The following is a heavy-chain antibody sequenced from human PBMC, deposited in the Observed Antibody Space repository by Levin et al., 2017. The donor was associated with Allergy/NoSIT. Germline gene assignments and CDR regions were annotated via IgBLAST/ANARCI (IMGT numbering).Heavy chain of an antibody. D-gene: IGHD1-26*01. Sequence: SLRLSCAASGFRFDDYAMHWVRQAPGKGLEWVSGINWNSRDIAYADSVKGRFTISRDNAKNSLYLQMNIPRVEDTALYYCAKDSIVRNSQVNYFDDWGRGTLVAVSS. CDR2: INWNSRDI. CDR3: AKDSIVRNSQVNYFDD. CDR1: GFRFDDYA. V-gene: IGHV3-9*01. J-gene: IGHJ4*02.